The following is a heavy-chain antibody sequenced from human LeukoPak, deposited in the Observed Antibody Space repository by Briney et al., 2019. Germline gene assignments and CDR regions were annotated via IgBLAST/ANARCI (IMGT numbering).Heavy chain of an antibody. V-gene: IGHV4-31*03. J-gene: IGHJ4*02. CDR3: ARGNYSNRNFDY. D-gene: IGHD4-11*01. Sequence: SETLSLTCTVSGGSISSGGYYWGWIRQHPGKGLEWIGYIYYSGSTYYNPSLKSRVTISVDTSKNQFSLKLSSVTAADTAVYYCARGNYSNRNFDYWGQGTLVTVSS. CDR1: GGSISSGGYY. CDR2: IYYSGST.